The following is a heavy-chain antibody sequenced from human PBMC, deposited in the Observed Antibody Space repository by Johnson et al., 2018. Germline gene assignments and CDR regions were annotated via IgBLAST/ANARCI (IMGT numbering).Heavy chain of an antibody. CDR1: GFPFSYYD. CDR3: TRSQLGISALDI. Sequence: EVQLLESGGGFVQPGWSLRLSCAASGFPFSYYDMHWVRQVTGKGLEWVSSIGSAGDTYYPVSVKGQFTTSKENAETSLYLQMNSRRTEDTAVYYCTRSQLGISALDIWGQGTMVTVSS. D-gene: IGHD1-1*01. CDR2: IGSAGDT. V-gene: IGHV3-13*01. J-gene: IGHJ3*02.